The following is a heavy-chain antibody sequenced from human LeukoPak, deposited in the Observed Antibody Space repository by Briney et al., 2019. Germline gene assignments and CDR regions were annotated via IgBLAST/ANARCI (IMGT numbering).Heavy chain of an antibody. CDR2: IYTSGST. CDR1: GGSFSGYY. D-gene: IGHD3-10*01. J-gene: IGHJ4*02. V-gene: IGHV4-4*07. Sequence: SETLSLTCAVYGGSFSGYYWSWIRQPAGKGLEWIGRIYTSGSTNYNPSLKSRVTMSVDTSRNQFSLKLSSVTAADTAVYYCARDLIVPDAMTGSGSYSTDYWGQGTLVTVSS. CDR3: ARDLIVPDAMTGSGSYSTDY.